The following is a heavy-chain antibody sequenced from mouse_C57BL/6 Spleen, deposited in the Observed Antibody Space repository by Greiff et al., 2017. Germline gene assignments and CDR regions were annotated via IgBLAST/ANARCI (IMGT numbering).Heavy chain of an antibody. V-gene: IGHV1-22*01. J-gene: IGHJ4*01. CDR2: INPNNGGT. CDR3: ARVGYYGSRPMDY. CDR1: GYTFTDYN. D-gene: IGHD1-1*01. Sequence: VQLKQSGPELVKPGASVKMSCKASGYTFTDYNMHWVKQSHGKSLEWIGYINPNNGGTSYNQKFKGKATLTVNKSSSTAYMELRSLTSEDSAVYYCARVGYYGSRPMDYWGQGTSVTVSS.